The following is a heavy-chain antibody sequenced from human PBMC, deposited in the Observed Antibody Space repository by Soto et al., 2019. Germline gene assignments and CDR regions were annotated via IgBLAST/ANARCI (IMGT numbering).Heavy chain of an antibody. J-gene: IGHJ5*02. CDR1: GFTFSSYG. CDR3: AKEYDLYWFDP. V-gene: IGHV3-30*18. CDR2: ISYDGSNK. D-gene: IGHD1-1*01. Sequence: PGGSLRLSCAASGFTFSSYGMHWGRQAPGKGLEWVAVISYDGSNKYYADSVKGRFTISRDNSKNTLYLQMNSLRAEDTAVYYCAKEYDLYWFDPWGQRTLVPVSS.